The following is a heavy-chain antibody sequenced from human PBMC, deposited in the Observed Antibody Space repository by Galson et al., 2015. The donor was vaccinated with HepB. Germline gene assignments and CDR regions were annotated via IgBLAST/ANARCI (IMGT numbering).Heavy chain of an antibody. J-gene: IGHJ4*02. CDR3: ARGGYCSSSSCYRPYFGY. CDR2: IWNDGSNK. V-gene: IGHV3-33*01. CDR1: RFSFSDYG. Sequence: SLRLSCAASRFSFSDYGMHWVRQAPGKGLEWVAVIWNDGSNKYYGDSVRGRFTISRDNSKNTLYLQMNSLRADDTAVYYCARGGYCSSSSCYRPYFGYWGQGTLVTVSS. D-gene: IGHD2-2*02.